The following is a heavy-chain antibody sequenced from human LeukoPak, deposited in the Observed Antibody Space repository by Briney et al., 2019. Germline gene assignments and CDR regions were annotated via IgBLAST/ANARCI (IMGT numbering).Heavy chain of an antibody. J-gene: IGHJ3*02. D-gene: IGHD4-17*01. CDR3: ARVGTYGIGETVTTNAFDI. CDR1: AASISSGSYY. Sequence: PSETLSLTCPVSAASISSGSYYWSWIRQPAGKGLEWIGRIYTSGSTNYNPSLKSRATISVDTSKNQFSLKLSSVTAADTAVYYCARVGTYGIGETVTTNAFDIWGQGTMVTVSS. V-gene: IGHV4-61*02. CDR2: IYTSGST.